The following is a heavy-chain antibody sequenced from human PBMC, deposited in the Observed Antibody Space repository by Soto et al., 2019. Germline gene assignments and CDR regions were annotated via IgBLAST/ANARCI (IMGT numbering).Heavy chain of an antibody. CDR2: IWYDGSNN. CDR3: ARDQSVAGMVYGMDV. Sequence: PGGSLRLSCAAYGFTFSSYGMHWVRQAPGKGLEWVAVIWYDGSNNYYADSVKGRFTISRDNSKNTLYLQMNSLRAEDTAVYYCARDQSVAGMVYGMDVWGQGTTVTVSS. D-gene: IGHD6-19*01. CDR1: GFTFSSYG. J-gene: IGHJ6*02. V-gene: IGHV3-33*01.